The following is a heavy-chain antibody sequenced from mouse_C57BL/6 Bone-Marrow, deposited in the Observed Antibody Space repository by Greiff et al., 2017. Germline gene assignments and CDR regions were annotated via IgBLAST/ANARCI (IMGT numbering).Heavy chain of an antibody. D-gene: IGHD2-13*01. CDR3: AIDCDSFYAMYY. CDR2: IRNKANGYTT. CDR1: GFTFTDYY. Sequence: EVKLMESGGGLVQPGGSLSLSCAASGFTFTDYYMSWVRQPPGKALEWLGFIRNKANGYTTEYSASVKGRFTISRDNSQSFLYLQMNALRAEDSATYYGAIDCDSFYAMYYWGQGTSVTVSS. V-gene: IGHV7-3*01. J-gene: IGHJ4*01.